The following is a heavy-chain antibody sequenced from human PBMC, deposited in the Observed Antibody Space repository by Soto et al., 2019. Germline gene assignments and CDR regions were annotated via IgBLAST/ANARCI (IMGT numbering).Heavy chain of an antibody. D-gene: IGHD4-4*01. J-gene: IGHJ6*02. CDR2: IIRIFGTA. CDR3: ARDPRSAHSKYDGMEV. CDR1: GGTFSSYG. V-gene: IGHV1-69*13. Sequence: GASVKVSCKASGGTFSSYGISWVRQAPGQGLEWMGGIIRIFGTANYAQKFQGRVTITADESTSTAYMELSSLRSDDTAVYYCARDPRSAHSKYDGMEVWGQGTKVNVSS.